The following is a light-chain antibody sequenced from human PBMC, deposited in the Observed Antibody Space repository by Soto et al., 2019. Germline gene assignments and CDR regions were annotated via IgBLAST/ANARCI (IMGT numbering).Light chain of an antibody. CDR3: AAWDDSLKVV. Sequence: QSVLTQPPSASGTPGQRVTISCSGSSSNIGSNTVNWYQQLPGTAPKLLIYSNNQRPSGVPDRFSGYKSGTSASLAISGLQSEDEADYYCAAWDDSLKVVFGGGTKVTVL. CDR2: SNN. J-gene: IGLJ2*01. CDR1: SSNIGSNT. V-gene: IGLV1-44*01.